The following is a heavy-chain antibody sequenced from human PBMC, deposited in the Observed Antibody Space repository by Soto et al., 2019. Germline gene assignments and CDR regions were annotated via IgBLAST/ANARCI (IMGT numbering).Heavy chain of an antibody. Sequence: SEALSPTCAVYDGSVNAYYWNWIRQPPGKGLEWVGEINHTGGHHYNPSLKSRVTMSVDTSKHQFSLRLSSVTAADTAIYYCATRITVFGLLIPPFDPWGQGTQGTVS. J-gene: IGHJ5*02. D-gene: IGHD3-3*01. V-gene: IGHV4-34*01. CDR2: INHTGGH. CDR1: DGSVNAYY. CDR3: ATRITVFGLLIPPFDP.